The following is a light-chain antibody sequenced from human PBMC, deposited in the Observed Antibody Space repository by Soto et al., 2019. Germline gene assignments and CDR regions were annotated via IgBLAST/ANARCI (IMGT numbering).Light chain of an antibody. CDR2: GAS. Sequence: ENVLTQSPGTLSLSPGERATLSCRTSQSVSSNYLAWYQQKPGQAPRLLIYGASSRATGIPDRFSGSGSGTAFTLTISRLEPEDFAVYYCQQYGSSPRNFGQGTKLEIK. J-gene: IGKJ2*01. CDR1: QSVSSNY. V-gene: IGKV3-20*01. CDR3: QQYGSSPRN.